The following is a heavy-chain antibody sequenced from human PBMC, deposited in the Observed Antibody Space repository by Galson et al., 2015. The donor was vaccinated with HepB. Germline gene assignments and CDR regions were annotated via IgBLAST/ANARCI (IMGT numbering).Heavy chain of an antibody. CDR3: ARGGAVAGSGGLEDY. J-gene: IGHJ4*02. V-gene: IGHV3-33*08. D-gene: IGHD6-19*01. CDR2: IWYDGSNK. CDR1: GFTFSSYG. Sequence: SLRLSCAASGFTFSSYGMHWVRQAPGKGLEWVAVIWYDGSNKYYADSVKGRFTISRDNSKNTLYLQMNSLRAEDTAVYYCARGGAVAGSGGLEDYWGQGTLVTVSS.